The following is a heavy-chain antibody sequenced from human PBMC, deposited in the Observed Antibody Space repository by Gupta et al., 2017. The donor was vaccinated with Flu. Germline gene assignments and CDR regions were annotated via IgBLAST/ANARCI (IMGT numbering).Heavy chain of an antibody. D-gene: IGHD2-2*01. CDR3: ATGVNYHLAD. V-gene: IGHV1-24*01. CDR2: FDPEDGET. Sequence: QLVPSGAGVTNPGASVKVSCRVSGWTHPELSMHSVPQAPGKGLEWMGGFDPEDGETIYAQKFQGRVTMTEDTSTDTAYMELSSLRSEDTAVYYCATGVNYHLADWGQGTLVTVSS. J-gene: IGHJ4*02. CDR1: GWTHPELS.